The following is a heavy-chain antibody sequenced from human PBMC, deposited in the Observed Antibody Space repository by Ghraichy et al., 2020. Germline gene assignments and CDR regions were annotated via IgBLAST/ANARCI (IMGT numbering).Heavy chain of an antibody. CDR3: ARGSGSGTYFDFDY. CDR1: GFTFSSYW. V-gene: IGHV3-7*03. CDR2: IKTDGSEK. D-gene: IGHD3-10*01. J-gene: IGHJ4*02. Sequence: GGSLRLSCAASGFTFSSYWMSLVRQAPGKGLEWVANIKTDGSEKSYVDSLKGRFTISRDNAKNSLYLLLDSLRAEDTAVYYCARGSGSGTYFDFDYWGQGTLVTVSS.